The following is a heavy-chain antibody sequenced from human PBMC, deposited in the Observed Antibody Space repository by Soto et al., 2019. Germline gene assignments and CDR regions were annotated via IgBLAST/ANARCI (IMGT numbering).Heavy chain of an antibody. CDR1: GGSVSSGGYY. J-gene: IGHJ6*03. Sequence: QVQLQESGPGLVKPSQTLSLTCTVSGGSVSSGGYYWSWIRQHPGKGLEWIGYIYYSGSTYYNPSLKSRVTISLDTSKNQFSLKLSSVTAADTAVYYCVRVRSSTYYYYYYMDVWGKGTTVTVSS. D-gene: IGHD2-2*01. CDR2: IYYSGST. V-gene: IGHV4-31*03. CDR3: VRVRSSTYYYYYYMDV.